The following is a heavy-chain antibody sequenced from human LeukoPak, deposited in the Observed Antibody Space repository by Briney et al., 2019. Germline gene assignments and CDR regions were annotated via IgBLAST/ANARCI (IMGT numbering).Heavy chain of an antibody. J-gene: IGHJ4*02. CDR2: INPNSGGT. Sequence: ASVKVSCKASGYTFTGYYMHWVRQAPGQGLEWMGWINPNSGGTNYAQKFQGRVTMTRDTSIGTAYMELSRLRSDDTAVYYCARARIFGVVTTDYWGQGTLVTVSS. V-gene: IGHV1-2*02. D-gene: IGHD3-3*01. CDR1: GYTFTGYY. CDR3: ARARIFGVVTTDY.